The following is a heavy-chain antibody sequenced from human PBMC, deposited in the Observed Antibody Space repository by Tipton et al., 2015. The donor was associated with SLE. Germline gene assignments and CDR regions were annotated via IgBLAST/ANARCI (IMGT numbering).Heavy chain of an antibody. J-gene: IGHJ6*02. CDR1: GFTFSSYG. CDR3: AKDRWFGESVYYYYGMDV. D-gene: IGHD3-10*01. CDR2: ISYDGSNK. V-gene: IGHV3-30*18. Sequence: RSLRLSCAASGFTFSSYGMHWVRQAPGKGLEWVAVISYDGSNKYYADSVKGRFTISRDNSKNTLYLQMNSLRAEDTAVYYCAKDRWFGESVYYYYGMDVWGQGTTVTVSS.